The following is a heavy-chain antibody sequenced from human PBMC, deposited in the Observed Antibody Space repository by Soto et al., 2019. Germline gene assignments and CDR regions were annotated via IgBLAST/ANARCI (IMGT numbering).Heavy chain of an antibody. J-gene: IGHJ4*02. D-gene: IGHD3-9*01. CDR3: ARAQADYDILTGSIWAFDY. CDR1: GGSVRGSY. V-gene: IGHV4-34*01. Sequence: SETLSLTCAVYGGSVRGSYWSWIRQPPGKGLEWLGEIHDSGSTKYNPSLKSRVTISVDTSKNQFSLNLSSVTAADTAVYYCARAQADYDILTGSIWAFDYWGQGSLVT. CDR2: IHDSGST.